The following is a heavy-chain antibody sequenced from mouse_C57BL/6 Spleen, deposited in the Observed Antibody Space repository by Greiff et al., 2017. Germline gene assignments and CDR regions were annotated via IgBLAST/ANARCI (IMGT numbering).Heavy chain of an antibody. Sequence: QVQLQQPGAELARPGASVKLSCKASGYTFTSYGISWVKQRTGQGLEWIGEIYPRSGNSYYNEKFKGKATLTADKSSSTAYMELRSLTSEDSAVYFCARGVYYYGSSYDWYFYVWGTGTTVTVSS. CDR3: ARGVYYYGSSYDWYFYV. D-gene: IGHD1-1*01. CDR2: IYPRSGNS. J-gene: IGHJ1*03. CDR1: GYTFTSYG. V-gene: IGHV1-81*01.